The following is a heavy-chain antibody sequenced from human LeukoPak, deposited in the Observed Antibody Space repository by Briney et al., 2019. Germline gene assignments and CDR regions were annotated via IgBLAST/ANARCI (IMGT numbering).Heavy chain of an antibody. J-gene: IGHJ4*02. CDR1: GFTFSSYG. V-gene: IGHV3-23*01. CDR2: ISGDDGST. D-gene: IGHD3-22*01. Sequence: GGSLRLSSVASGFTFSSYGFSWVRQAPGRGLEWISAISGDDGSTYHVDSVKGRFTISRDNSKNTLYLQMNSLRAEDTALYYCAKDISSGYYFDYWGQGTLVTVSS. CDR3: AKDISSGYYFDY.